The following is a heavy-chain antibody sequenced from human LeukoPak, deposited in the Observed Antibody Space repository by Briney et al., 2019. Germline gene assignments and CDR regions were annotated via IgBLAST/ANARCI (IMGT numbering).Heavy chain of an antibody. D-gene: IGHD2-15*01. V-gene: IGHV4-34*01. Sequence: PSETLSLTGAVYGGSFSGYYWSWIRQPPGKGLEWIGEINQSGSTNYNPSLKSRVTISIDTSKNQFSLKLSSVTAADTAVYYCARLVVVAAKGTDYWGQGTLVTVSS. J-gene: IGHJ4*02. CDR3: ARLVVVAAKGTDY. CDR2: INQSGST. CDR1: GGSFSGYY.